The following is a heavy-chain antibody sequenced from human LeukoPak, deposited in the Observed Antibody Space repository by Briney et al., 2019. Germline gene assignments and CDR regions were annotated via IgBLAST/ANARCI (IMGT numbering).Heavy chain of an antibody. Sequence: GGSLRLSCAASGVIFSSYAMSWVRQAPGKGLEWVSAISGSGGSTYYADSVKGRFTISRDNSKNTLYLQMNSLRAEDTAVYYCAAVGTAVVYWGQGTLVTVSS. CDR3: AAVGTAVVY. CDR2: ISGSGGST. J-gene: IGHJ4*02. V-gene: IGHV3-23*01. CDR1: GVIFSSYA. D-gene: IGHD1-26*01.